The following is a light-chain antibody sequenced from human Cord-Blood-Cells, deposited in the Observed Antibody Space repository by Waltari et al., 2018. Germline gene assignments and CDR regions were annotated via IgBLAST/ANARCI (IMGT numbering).Light chain of an antibody. Sequence: QSALTQPASVSGSPGQSITISCTGTSSDVGSYNLVSCYQQHPGKAPTLMIYEVSKRPSGVSNRFSGSKSGNTASLTISGLQAEDEADYYCCSYAGSSTFVFGTGTKVTVL. V-gene: IGLV2-23*02. J-gene: IGLJ1*01. CDR3: CSYAGSSTFV. CDR2: EVS. CDR1: SSDVGSYNL.